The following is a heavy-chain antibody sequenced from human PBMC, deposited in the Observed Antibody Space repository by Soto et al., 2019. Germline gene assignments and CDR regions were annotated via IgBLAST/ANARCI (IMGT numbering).Heavy chain of an antibody. V-gene: IGHV4-59*12. CDR3: ARLQHYFDY. J-gene: IGHJ4*02. Sequence: QVQLQESGPGLVKPSETLSLTCTVSGGSISSYYWSWIRQPPGKGLECIGYIYYSGSTNYNPSLKSRVTISVDTSKNQFSLKLSSVTAADTAVYYCARLQHYFDYWGQGTLVTVSS. D-gene: IGHD2-2*01. CDR2: IYYSGST. CDR1: GGSISSYY.